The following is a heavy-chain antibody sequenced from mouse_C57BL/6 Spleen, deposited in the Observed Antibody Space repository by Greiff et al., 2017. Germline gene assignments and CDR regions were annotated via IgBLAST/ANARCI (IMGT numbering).Heavy chain of an antibody. J-gene: IGHJ2*01. Sequence: QVQLQQSGAELVRPGTSVKVSCKASGYAFTNYLIEWVKQRPGQGLERIGVINPGSGGTNYNEKVKGKATLTADKSSSTAYMQLSSLTSEDSAVYFCAREDDYGSSLDYWGQGTTLTVSS. V-gene: IGHV1-54*01. D-gene: IGHD1-1*01. CDR2: INPGSGGT. CDR1: GYAFTNYL. CDR3: AREDDYGSSLDY.